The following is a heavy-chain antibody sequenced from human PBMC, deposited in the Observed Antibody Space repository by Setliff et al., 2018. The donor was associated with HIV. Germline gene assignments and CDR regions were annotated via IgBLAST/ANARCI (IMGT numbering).Heavy chain of an antibody. J-gene: IGHJ5*02. Sequence: ASVKVSCKASGYTFTGYYVHWVRQAPGQGLEWMGWISAYNGKTLYAQKFQGRVTMTTDTSTNTAYMDLRSLRSDDTAVYYCAKCSEMLGTPATSSGYYCGWFDPWGQGTLVTVSS. CDR3: AKCSEMLGTPATSSGYYCGWFDP. V-gene: IGHV1-18*04. D-gene: IGHD3-22*01. CDR2: ISAYNGKT. CDR1: GYTFTGYY.